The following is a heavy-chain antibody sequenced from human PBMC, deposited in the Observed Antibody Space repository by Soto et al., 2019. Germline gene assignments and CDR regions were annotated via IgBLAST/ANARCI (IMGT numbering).Heavy chain of an antibody. Sequence: GGSKRHSNAASELKISGHDMDWIRQKQGKGLEWVGRSGNRANYYTTEYAASVKGRFTISRDASKNSLYLQMNSLKTDDTAVYYCARTRYGGGGKEFDQWGQGTLVTGSS. D-gene: IGHD6-19*01. J-gene: IGHJ4*02. CDR3: ARTRYGGGGKEFDQ. CDR1: ELKISGHD. CDR2: SGNRANYYTT. V-gene: IGHV3-72*01.